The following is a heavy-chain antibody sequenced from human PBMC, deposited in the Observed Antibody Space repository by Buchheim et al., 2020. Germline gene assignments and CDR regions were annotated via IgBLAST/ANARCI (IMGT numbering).Heavy chain of an antibody. CDR1: GYTFNSFG. D-gene: IGHD5-12*01. CDR2: INAYNGNT. V-gene: IGHV1-18*01. J-gene: IGHJ5*02. Sequence: QVQLVQSGAEVKKPGASVKVSCKASGYTFNSFGISWVRQAPGQGLEWMGWINAYNGNTNYAQNLQGRVTMTTDTSTRTAYMELRSLRSDDTAVYYCARDQTYTGYADNCFDPWGQGTL. CDR3: ARDQTYTGYADNCFDP.